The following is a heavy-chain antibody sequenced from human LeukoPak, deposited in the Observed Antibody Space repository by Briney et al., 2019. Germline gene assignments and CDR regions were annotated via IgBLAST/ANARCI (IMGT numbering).Heavy chain of an antibody. CDR3: ARVLGGRQLRPTYPQFDY. CDR2: INPNGDRT. CDR1: ENTFTNYY. V-gene: IGHV1-46*01. J-gene: IGHJ4*02. Sequence: ASVKVSCKASENTFTNYYMHWVRQAPGQGLQWLGIINPNGDRTAYAQNFQDRVTMTRDTSISTAYMELSRLRSDDTAVYYCARVLGGRQLRPTYPQFDYWGQGTLVTVSS. D-gene: IGHD6-6*01.